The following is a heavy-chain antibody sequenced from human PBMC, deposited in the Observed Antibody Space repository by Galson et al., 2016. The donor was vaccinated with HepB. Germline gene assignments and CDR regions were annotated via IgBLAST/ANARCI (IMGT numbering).Heavy chain of an antibody. Sequence: SVKVSCKASGYTFTGHYIHRVRQAPGQGLEWLVWINRNGGGTNSAQNLHGRLTMTRDTSANPAHMELTSLRSDDTAIYYCARVGSSGWSYSYLDYWGQGTLVTVSS. V-gene: IGHV1-2*02. CDR2: INRNGGGT. D-gene: IGHD6-13*01. CDR1: GYTFTGHY. CDR3: ARVGSSGWSYSYLDY. J-gene: IGHJ4*02.